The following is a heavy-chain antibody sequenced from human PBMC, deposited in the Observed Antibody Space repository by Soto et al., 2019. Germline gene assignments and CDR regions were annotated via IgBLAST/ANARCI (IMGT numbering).Heavy chain of an antibody. CDR1: GFTFSNFA. CDR3: AKEIEVPIAVAGVFDY. Sequence: GGSLRLSCVASGFTFSNFAMAWVRQAPGEGLEWVSAISGSGDDTFYADSMKGRFTISRDNSKNTLYLQMNSLRAEDTAVYYCAKEIEVPIAVAGVFDYWGQGTLVTVSS. V-gene: IGHV3-23*01. J-gene: IGHJ4*02. CDR2: ISGSGDDT. D-gene: IGHD6-19*01.